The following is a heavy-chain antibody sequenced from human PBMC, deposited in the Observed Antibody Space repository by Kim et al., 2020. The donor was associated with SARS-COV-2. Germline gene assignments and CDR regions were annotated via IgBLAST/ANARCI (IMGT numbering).Heavy chain of an antibody. CDR1: GFTFSNAW. CDR3: TIEGWELLGGVY. CDR2: IKSKTVGGPT. J-gene: IGHJ4*02. V-gene: IGHV3-15*01. D-gene: IGHD1-26*01. Sequence: GGSLRLSCAASGFTFSNAWMSWVRQAPGKGLEWVGRIKSKTVGGPTDYAATVTGRITISRDDSRNTLYLQMNSLKTEDTAVYYCTIEGWELLGGVYWGQGTLVTVSS.